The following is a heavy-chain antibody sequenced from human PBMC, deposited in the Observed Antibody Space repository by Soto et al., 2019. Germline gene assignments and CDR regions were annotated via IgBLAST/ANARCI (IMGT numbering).Heavy chain of an antibody. CDR1: GGSISSGGYY. D-gene: IGHD2-2*01. CDR3: ARVVPAAMLGAFDI. V-gene: IGHV4-31*03. CDR2: IYYSGST. J-gene: IGHJ3*02. Sequence: SSETLSLTCTVSGGSISSGGYYWSWIRQHPGKGLEWIGYIYYSGSTYYNPSLKSRVTISVDTSKNQFSLKLSSVTAADTAVYYCARVVPAAMLGAFDIWGQGTMVTVSS.